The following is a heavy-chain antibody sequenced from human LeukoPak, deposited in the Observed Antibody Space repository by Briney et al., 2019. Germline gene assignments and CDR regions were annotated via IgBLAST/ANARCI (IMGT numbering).Heavy chain of an antibody. V-gene: IGHV3-48*01. CDR2: ISSSSSTI. CDR1: GFTFSSYS. CDR3: ARDGWSTIFGVVITFDY. D-gene: IGHD3-3*01. Sequence: GGSLRLSCAASGFTFSSYSMNWVRQAPGKGLEWVLYISSSSSTIYYADSVKGRFTISRDNAKNSLYLQMNSLRAEDTAVYYCARDGWSTIFGVVITFDYWGQGPLVTVSS. J-gene: IGHJ4*02.